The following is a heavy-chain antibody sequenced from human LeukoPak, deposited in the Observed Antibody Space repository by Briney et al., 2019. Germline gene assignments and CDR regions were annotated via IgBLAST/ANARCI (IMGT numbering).Heavy chain of an antibody. J-gene: IGHJ5*02. D-gene: IGHD3-9*01. CDR2: IYHSGST. Sequence: PSETLSLTCAVSGGSISSSNWWSWVRQPPGKGLEWIGEIYHSGSTNYNPSLKGRVTMSVDTSKNQFSLKLNSVTAADTAVYYCARDYDVLTAYPPAQLFDPWGQGTLVTVSS. CDR1: GGSISSSNW. V-gene: IGHV4-4*02. CDR3: ARDYDVLTAYPPAQLFDP.